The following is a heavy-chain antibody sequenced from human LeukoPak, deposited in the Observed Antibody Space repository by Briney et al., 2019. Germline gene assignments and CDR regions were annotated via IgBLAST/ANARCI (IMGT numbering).Heavy chain of an antibody. D-gene: IGHD1-26*01. CDR3: AGPAGTYWYFDL. CDR1: GGSISSDHYY. Sequence: SETLSLTCTVSGGSISSDHYYWGWIRQPPGKGLEWIGSIYYSGNSYYNPSLKSRVTMSVDTSKNQFSLKVSSVTAADTAVYYCAGPAGTYWYFDLWGRGPLVTVSS. V-gene: IGHV4-39*07. CDR2: IYYSGNS. J-gene: IGHJ2*01.